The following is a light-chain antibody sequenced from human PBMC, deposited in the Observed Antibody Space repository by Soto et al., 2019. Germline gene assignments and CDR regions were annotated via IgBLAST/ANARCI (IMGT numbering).Light chain of an antibody. CDR2: EDN. J-gene: IGLJ2*01. CDR3: QSYDSSNQV. V-gene: IGLV6-57*04. Sequence: NFMLTQPHSVSESPGKTVTISCTRSSGSIASNYVQWYQQRPGSAPTTVIYEDNQRPSGVPDRFSGSIDSSSNSASLTISGLKTEVEADYSCQSYDSSNQVFGGGTKLTVL. CDR1: SGSIASNY.